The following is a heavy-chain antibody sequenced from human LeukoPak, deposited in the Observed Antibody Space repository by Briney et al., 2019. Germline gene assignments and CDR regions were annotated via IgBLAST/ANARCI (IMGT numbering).Heavy chain of an antibody. Sequence: GASVKVSCKASGYTFTRYAINWLRQAPGQGLEWMGWINMYTANPAYAQGFTERFVFSLDTSVTTAYLQISNLKTEDTAVYYCARDAGYSSSWYSKYYYYGMDVWGQGTTVTVSS. V-gene: IGHV7-4-1*02. J-gene: IGHJ6*02. CDR3: ARDAGYSSSWYSKYYYYGMDV. CDR2: INMYTANP. D-gene: IGHD6-13*01. CDR1: GYTFTRYA.